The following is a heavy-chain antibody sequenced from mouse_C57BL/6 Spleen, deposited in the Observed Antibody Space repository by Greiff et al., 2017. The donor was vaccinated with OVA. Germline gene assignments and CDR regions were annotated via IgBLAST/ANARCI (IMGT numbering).Heavy chain of an antibody. J-gene: IGHJ4*01. CDR3: ARGRDYAYAMDY. D-gene: IGHD1-1*01. CDR2: ISSGSSTI. Sequence: EVQLVESGGGLVKPGGSLKLSCAASGFTFSDYGMHWVRQAPEKGLEWVAYISSGSSTIYYADTVKGRFTISRDNAKNTLFLQMTSLRSEDTAMYYCARGRDYAYAMDYWGQGTSVTVAS. CDR1: GFTFSDYG. V-gene: IGHV5-17*01.